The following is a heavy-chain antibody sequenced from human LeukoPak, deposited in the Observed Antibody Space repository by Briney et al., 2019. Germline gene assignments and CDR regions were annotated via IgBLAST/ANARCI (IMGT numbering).Heavy chain of an antibody. Sequence: QTGGSLRLSCAASGFTVSRNYMTLVRQAPGKGLEWVSVIYSGGSTHYADSVKGRFTISRDNSKNTLYLQMNSLRAEDTAVYYCAGTIVGKWAIDYWGQGTLVTVSS. J-gene: IGHJ4*02. V-gene: IGHV3-53*01. CDR1: GFTVSRNY. CDR3: AGTIVGKWAIDY. CDR2: IYSGGST. D-gene: IGHD3-22*01.